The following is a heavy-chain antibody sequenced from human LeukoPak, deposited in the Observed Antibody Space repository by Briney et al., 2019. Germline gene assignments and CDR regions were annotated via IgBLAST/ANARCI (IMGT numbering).Heavy chain of an antibody. CDR3: ARDGLGSRPLDY. D-gene: IGHD2-15*01. CDR2: IYSSGST. J-gene: IGHJ4*02. CDR1: GGSISSYY. Sequence: SETLSLTCAVYGGSISSYYWSWIRQPAGKGLEWIGRIYSSGSTNYNPSLKSRVTMSVDTSKNQFSLKLSSVTAADTAVYYCARDGLGSRPLDYWGQGTLVTVSS. V-gene: IGHV4-4*07.